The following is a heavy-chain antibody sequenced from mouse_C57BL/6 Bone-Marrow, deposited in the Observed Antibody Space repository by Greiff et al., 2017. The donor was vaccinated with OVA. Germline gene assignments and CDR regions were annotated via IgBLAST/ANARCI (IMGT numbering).Heavy chain of an antibody. J-gene: IGHJ3*01. Sequence: VQLKESGGDLVKPGGSLKLSCAASGFTFSSYGMSWVRQTPDKRLEWVATISSGGSYTYYPDSVKGRVTISRDNAKNTLYLQMSSLKSEDTAMYYCARHRPFAYWGQGTLVTVSA. CDR3: ARHRPFAY. CDR2: ISSGGSYT. CDR1: GFTFSSYG. V-gene: IGHV5-6*01.